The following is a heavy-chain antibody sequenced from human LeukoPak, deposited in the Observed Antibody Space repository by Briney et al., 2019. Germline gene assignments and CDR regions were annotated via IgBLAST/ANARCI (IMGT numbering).Heavy chain of an antibody. Sequence: PGGSLRLSCAASGFTFDDYTMHWVRQAPGKGPEWVSLISWDGGSTCYADSVKGRFTISRDNSKNSLYLQMNSLRTEDTALYYCAKDLLNYDFWSGYYTGYYYYGMDVWGQGTTVTVSS. CDR3: AKDLLNYDFWSGYYTGYYYYGMDV. CDR2: ISWDGGST. D-gene: IGHD3-3*01. CDR1: GFTFDDYT. J-gene: IGHJ6*02. V-gene: IGHV3-43*01.